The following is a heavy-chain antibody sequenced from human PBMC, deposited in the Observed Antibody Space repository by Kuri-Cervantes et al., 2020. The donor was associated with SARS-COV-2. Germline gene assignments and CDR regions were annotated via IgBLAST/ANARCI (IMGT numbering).Heavy chain of an antibody. J-gene: IGHJ4*02. V-gene: IGHV3-23*01. CDR2: ISGSGGST. D-gene: IGHD5-18*01. Sequence: GGSLRLSCTVSGGSISSSSYYWGWIRQPPGKGLEWVSAISGSGGSTYYADSVKGRFTISRDNSKNTLYLQMNSLRAEDTAVYYCAKDPSGYSYGLWGQGTLVTVSS. CDR1: GGSISSSSYY. CDR3: AKDPSGYSYGL.